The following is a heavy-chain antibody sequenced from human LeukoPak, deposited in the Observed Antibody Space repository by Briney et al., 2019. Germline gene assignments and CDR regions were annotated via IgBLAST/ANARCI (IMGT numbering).Heavy chain of an antibody. Sequence: PSETLSLTCTVSGGSISSGSYYWSWIRQPAGKGLEWIGRIYTSGSTNYNPSLKSRVTISVDTSKNQFSLKLSSVTAADTAVYYCARDFLHHDFWSAYLSWGQGTLVTVSS. CDR2: IYTSGST. CDR3: ARDFLHHDFWSAYLS. J-gene: IGHJ4*02. V-gene: IGHV4-61*02. D-gene: IGHD3-3*01. CDR1: GGSISSGSYY.